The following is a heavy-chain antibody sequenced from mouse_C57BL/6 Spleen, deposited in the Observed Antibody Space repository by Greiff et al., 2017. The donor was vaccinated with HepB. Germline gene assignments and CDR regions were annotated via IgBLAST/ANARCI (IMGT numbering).Heavy chain of an antibody. Sequence: EVKVVESGGGLVKPGGSLKLSCAASGFTFSDYGMHWVRQAPEKGLEWVAYISSGSSTIYYADTVKGRFTISRDNAKNTLFLQMTSLRSEDTAMYYCARRDYYGSSYLYYAMDYWGQGTSVTVSS. CDR3: ARRDYYGSSYLYYAMDY. V-gene: IGHV5-17*01. J-gene: IGHJ4*01. CDR2: ISSGSSTI. CDR1: GFTFSDYG. D-gene: IGHD1-1*01.